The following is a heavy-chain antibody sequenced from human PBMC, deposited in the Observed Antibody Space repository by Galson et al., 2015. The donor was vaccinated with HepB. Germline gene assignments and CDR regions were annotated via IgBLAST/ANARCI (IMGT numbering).Heavy chain of an antibody. CDR2: INPSGGAT. Sequence: SVKVSCKASGYTFTRYYIHWVRQAPGQGLEWMGVINPSGGATIYAQNFQGRVTMTRDTSTSTVYMESSSLRSEDTAVYYCARIVIRIEVADTKTDAFDIWGQGTMVTVSS. J-gene: IGHJ3*02. V-gene: IGHV1-46*03. CDR1: GYTFTRYY. CDR3: ARIVIRIEVADTKTDAFDI. D-gene: IGHD6-19*01.